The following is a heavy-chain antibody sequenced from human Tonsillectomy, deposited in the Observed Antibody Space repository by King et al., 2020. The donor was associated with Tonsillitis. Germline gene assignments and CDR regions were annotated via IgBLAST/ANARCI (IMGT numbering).Heavy chain of an antibody. J-gene: IGHJ4*02. CDR1: GVSISSSSYY. Sequence: LQLQESGPGLVKPSETLSLTCTVSGVSISSSSYYWGWIRQPPGKGLQWIGSIYYSGSTYYNPSLKSRVTISVDTSKNQFSLKLSSVTAADTAVYYCARLYCGADRYYLAYYFDYWGQGTLVTVSS. D-gene: IGHD2-21*02. V-gene: IGHV4-39*01. CDR3: ARLYCGADRYYLAYYFDY. CDR2: IYYSGST.